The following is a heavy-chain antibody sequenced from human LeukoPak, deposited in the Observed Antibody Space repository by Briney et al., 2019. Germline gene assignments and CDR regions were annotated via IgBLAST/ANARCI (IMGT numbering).Heavy chain of an antibody. J-gene: IGHJ4*02. CDR1: GGTFSSYA. Sequence: SVKVSCKASGGTFSSYAISWVRQAPGQVLEWMGGIIPIFGTANYAQKFQGRVTITADESTSTAYMELSSLRSEDTAVYYCAGDSAYGEDFDYWGQGTLVTVSS. CDR3: AGDSAYGEDFDY. D-gene: IGHD4-17*01. CDR2: IIPIFGTA. V-gene: IGHV1-69*13.